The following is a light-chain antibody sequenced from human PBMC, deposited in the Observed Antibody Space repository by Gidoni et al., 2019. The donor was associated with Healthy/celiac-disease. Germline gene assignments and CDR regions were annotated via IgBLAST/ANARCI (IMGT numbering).Light chain of an antibody. CDR1: QSLLHSNGYNY. CDR2: LGS. V-gene: IGKV2-28*01. CDR3: MQALQTPST. J-gene: IGKJ1*01. Sequence: IVMTQSPLSLPVTPGEPASISCRSSQSLLHSNGYNYLDWYLQKPGQSPQLLIYLGSNRASGVPDRFSGSGSGTDFTLKISRVEAEDVGVYYCMQALQTPSTFGQGTKVEIQ.